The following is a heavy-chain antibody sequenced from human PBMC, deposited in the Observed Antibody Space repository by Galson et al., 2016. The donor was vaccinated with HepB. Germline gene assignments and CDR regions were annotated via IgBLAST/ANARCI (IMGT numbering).Heavy chain of an antibody. Sequence: SETLSLTCAVYGGSLSGYYWTWIRQPPGKGLAWIGEINHSGTTDYNPSLNSRVTISLGTSNNQFSLRLTSVTAAATAVYYCARGVELDTIDAFDIWGQGTMVTVSS. CDR2: INHSGTT. CDR3: ARGVELDTIDAFDI. CDR1: GGSLSGYY. J-gene: IGHJ3*02. V-gene: IGHV4-34*01. D-gene: IGHD3/OR15-3a*01.